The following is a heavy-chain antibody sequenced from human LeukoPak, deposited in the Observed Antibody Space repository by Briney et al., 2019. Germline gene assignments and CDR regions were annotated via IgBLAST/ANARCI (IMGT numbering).Heavy chain of an antibody. D-gene: IGHD2-2*01. CDR3: ARDTKYAFDN. CDR1: GFPFSDYS. CDR2: VGISSGNT. V-gene: IGHV3-48*01. Sequence: GGSLRLSFAASGFPFSDYSMNWVRPAPGKGLEWISYVGISSGNTKYADSVKGRFTISGDKAKNSLYLQMNSLRVEDTAVYYCARDTKYAFDNWGQGTLVTVSS. J-gene: IGHJ4*02.